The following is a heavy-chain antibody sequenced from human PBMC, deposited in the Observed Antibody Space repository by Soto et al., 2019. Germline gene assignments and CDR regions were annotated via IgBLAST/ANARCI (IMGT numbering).Heavy chain of an antibody. CDR2: IYHSGST. Sequence: SEILSLTCAVSGGSISSGGYSWSWIRQPPGKGLEWIGYIYHSGSTHYNPSLKSRVTISVDRSKNQFSLKLSSVTAADTAVYYCARADGSSALALNYWGQGTLVTVSS. CDR3: ARADGSSALALNY. CDR1: GGSISSGGYS. J-gene: IGHJ4*02. V-gene: IGHV4-30-2*01. D-gene: IGHD6-25*01.